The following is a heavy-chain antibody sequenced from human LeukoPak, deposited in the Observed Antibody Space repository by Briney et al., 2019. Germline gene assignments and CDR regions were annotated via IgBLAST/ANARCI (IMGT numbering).Heavy chain of an antibody. J-gene: IGHJ4*02. CDR2: INHSGST. CDR1: GGSFSGYY. D-gene: IGHD5-18*01. Sequence: PSETLSLTCAVYGGSFSGYYWSWIRQPPGKGLEWIGEINHSGSTNYNPPLKSRVTISVDTSKNQFSLKLSSVTAADTAVYYCARRPTAMVTSVDYWGQGTLVTVSS. V-gene: IGHV4-34*01. CDR3: ARRPTAMVTSVDY.